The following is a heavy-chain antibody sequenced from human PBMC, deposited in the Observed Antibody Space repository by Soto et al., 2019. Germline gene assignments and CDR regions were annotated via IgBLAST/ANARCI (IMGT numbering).Heavy chain of an antibody. CDR2: ISSSSSTI. D-gene: IGHD5-12*01. V-gene: IGHV3-48*01. CDR1: GFTFSSYS. J-gene: IGHJ6*03. Sequence: PGGSLRLSCAASGFTFSSYSMNWVRQAPGKGLEWVSYISSSSSTIYYADSVKGRFTISRDNAKNSLYLQMNSLRAEDTAVYYCASQRGSEWLRPNGDYYYYMDVWGKGTTVTVSS. CDR3: ASQRGSEWLRPNGDYYYYMDV.